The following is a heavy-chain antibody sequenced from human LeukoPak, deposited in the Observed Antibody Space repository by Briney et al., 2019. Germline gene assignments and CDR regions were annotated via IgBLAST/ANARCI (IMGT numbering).Heavy chain of an antibody. V-gene: IGHV3-30-3*01. CDR1: GFTFSSYA. Sequence: GGSLRLSCAASGFTFSSYAMHWVRQAPGKGLEWVAVISYDGSNKYYADSVKGRSTISRDNSKNTLYLQMNSLRAEDTAVYYCAREGITMVRGVIRGYFDYWGQGTLVTVSS. J-gene: IGHJ4*02. CDR3: AREGITMVRGVIRGYFDY. CDR2: ISYDGSNK. D-gene: IGHD3-10*01.